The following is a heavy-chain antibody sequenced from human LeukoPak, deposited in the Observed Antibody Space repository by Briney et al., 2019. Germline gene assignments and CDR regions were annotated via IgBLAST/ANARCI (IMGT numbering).Heavy chain of an antibody. CDR2: IIPILGIA. D-gene: IGHD3-10*01. CDR1: GGTFSSYA. V-gene: IGHV1-69*04. J-gene: IGHJ6*02. Sequence: SVKVSCKASGGTFSSYATSWVRQAPGQGLEWMGRIIPILGIANYAQKFQGRVTITADKSTSTAYMELSSLRSEDTAVYYCARDRITMVRGAQADGMDVWGQGTTVTVSS. CDR3: ARDRITMVRGAQADGMDV.